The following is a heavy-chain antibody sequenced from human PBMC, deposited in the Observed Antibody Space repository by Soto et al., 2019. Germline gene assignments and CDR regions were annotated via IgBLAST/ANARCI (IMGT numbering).Heavy chain of an antibody. CDR1: GFTVSNYA. J-gene: IGHJ4*02. D-gene: IGHD2-2*01. CDR2: ISGSGGSS. CDR3: AKKSTDSSGYSDY. V-gene: IGHV3-23*01. Sequence: EVQLLESGGGLVQPGGSRRLSCATTGFTVSNYAMSWFRQAPGKGLEWVSGISGSGGSSYYADSVKGRFTISRDNSKNTLNLQMDSLRAEDTAVYYCAKKSTDSSGYSDYWGQGTVVTVSS.